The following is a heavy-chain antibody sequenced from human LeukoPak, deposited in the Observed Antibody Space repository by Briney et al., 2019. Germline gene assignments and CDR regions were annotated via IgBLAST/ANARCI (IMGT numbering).Heavy chain of an antibody. J-gene: IGHJ6*04. D-gene: IGHD6-19*01. CDR1: GYTFTSYG. CDR2: MNPNSGNT. CDR3: ARAKYSSGCLDV. V-gene: IGHV1-8*02. Sequence: ASVKVSCKASGYTFTSYGISWVRQAPGQGLEWMGWMNPNSGNTGYAQKFQGRVTMTRNTSISTAYMELSSLRSEDTAAYYCARAKYSSGCLDVWGKGTTVTISS.